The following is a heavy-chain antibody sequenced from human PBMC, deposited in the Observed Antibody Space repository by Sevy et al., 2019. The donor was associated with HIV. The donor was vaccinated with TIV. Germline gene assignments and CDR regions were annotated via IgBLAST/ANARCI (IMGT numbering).Heavy chain of an antibody. CDR1: GYTFTGYY. D-gene: IGHD3-10*01. Sequence: ASVKVSCKASGYTFTGYYMHWVRQAPGQGLEWMGWINPNSCGTNYAQKFQGRVTMTRDTSISTAYMELSRLRSDDTAVYYCARVDRGGGPWYFDYWGQGTLVTVSS. J-gene: IGHJ4*02. V-gene: IGHV1-2*02. CDR3: ARVDRGGGPWYFDY. CDR2: INPNSCGT.